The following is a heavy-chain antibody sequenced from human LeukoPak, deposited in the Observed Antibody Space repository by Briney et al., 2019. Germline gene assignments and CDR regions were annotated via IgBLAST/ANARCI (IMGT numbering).Heavy chain of an antibody. CDR2: IKAKIHGETI. V-gene: IGHV3-15*01. D-gene: IGHD5-24*01. CDR1: GFTFSSYS. Sequence: GGSLRLSCAASGFTFSSYSMNWVRQAPGKGLEWVARIKAKIHGETIDYAAPVRGRFIISRDDSSNTVYLQMNSLKFEDTAMYYCTRRSTIWGRGTRVTVSS. J-gene: IGHJ4*02. CDR3: TRRSTI.